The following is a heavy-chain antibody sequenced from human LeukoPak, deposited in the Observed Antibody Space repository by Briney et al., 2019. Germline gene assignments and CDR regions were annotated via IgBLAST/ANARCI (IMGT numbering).Heavy chain of an antibody. CDR2: ISGSGGST. Sequence: QSGGSLRLSCAASGFTFSNAWMSWVRQAPGKGLEWVSAISGSGGSTYYADSVKGRFTISRDNSKNTLYLQMNSLRAEDTAVHYCASADDILTGSPESVDAFDIWGQGTMVTVSS. D-gene: IGHD3-9*01. J-gene: IGHJ3*02. CDR3: ASADDILTGSPESVDAFDI. V-gene: IGHV3-23*01. CDR1: GFTFSNAW.